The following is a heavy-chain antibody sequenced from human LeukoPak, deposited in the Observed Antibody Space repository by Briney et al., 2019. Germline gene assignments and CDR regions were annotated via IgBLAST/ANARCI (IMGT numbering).Heavy chain of an antibody. D-gene: IGHD4-17*01. Sequence: GGSLTLSCAPSGFTSSSHAMSWVRQAPGKGMEWVSAISGSGGRTYHADSVKGRFTISRDNSKNTLYLQMNGLRAEHTSVYYCAKLGNYGDYNYDYGGQGTLVTVSS. V-gene: IGHV3-23*01. CDR2: ISGSGGRT. CDR1: GFTSSSHA. J-gene: IGHJ4*02. CDR3: AKLGNYGDYNYDY.